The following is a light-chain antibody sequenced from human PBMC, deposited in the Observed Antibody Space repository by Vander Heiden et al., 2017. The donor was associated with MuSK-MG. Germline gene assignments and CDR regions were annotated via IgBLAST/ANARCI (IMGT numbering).Light chain of an antibody. V-gene: IGKV1-12*01. Sequence: ITCRASQGISSWLAWYQQKPGKAPKLLIYAASSLQSGVPSRFSGSGSGTDFTLTISSLHLEDFATYYSQQSSSFPQAFGPWTSVDIK. CDR2: AAS. CDR3: QQSSSFPQA. CDR1: QGISSW. J-gene: IGKJ3*01.